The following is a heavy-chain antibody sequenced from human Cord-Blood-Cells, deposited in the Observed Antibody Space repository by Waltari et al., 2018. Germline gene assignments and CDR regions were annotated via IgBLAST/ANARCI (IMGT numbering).Heavy chain of an antibody. D-gene: IGHD6-13*01. CDR3: ARAGYSSSYYYYGMDV. CDR2: IYYSGST. J-gene: IGHJ6*02. V-gene: IGHV4-39*01. Sequence: QLQLQESGPGLVKPSETLSLTCTVSGGSISSSSYYWGWIRQPPGKGLEWIGSIYYSGSTYYNPSLKSRVTISVDTSKNQFSLKLSSVTAADTAVYYCARAGYSSSYYYYGMDVWGQGTMVTVSS. CDR1: GGSISSSSYY.